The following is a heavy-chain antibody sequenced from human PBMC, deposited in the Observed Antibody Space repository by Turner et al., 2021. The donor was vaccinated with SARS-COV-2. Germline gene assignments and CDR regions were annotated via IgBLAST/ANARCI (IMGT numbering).Heavy chain of an antibody. V-gene: IGHV4-39*01. D-gene: IGHD6-19*01. Sequence: QLQLQESGPGLVKPSETLSLTCTVSSGSISSSAYYWGWIRQPPGKGLEWIGSFFYNGSTLYKPSPKERNPLTGNTSKKQFSLNLSSVTAADTAVYYCARQVAILGRWLAPFDSWGQGTLVTVSS. J-gene: IGHJ4*02. CDR1: SGSISSSAYY. CDR3: ARQVAILGRWLAPFDS. CDR2: FFYNGST.